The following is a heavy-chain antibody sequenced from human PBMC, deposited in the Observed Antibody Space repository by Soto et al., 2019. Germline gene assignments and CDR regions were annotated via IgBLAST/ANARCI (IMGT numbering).Heavy chain of an antibody. CDR2: ISYDGVNK. CDR3: AKSVYSWNDGFFDY. V-gene: IGHV3-30*18. CDR1: GFPFSTYG. J-gene: IGHJ4*02. Sequence: GGSLRLSCAASGFPFSTYGMHWVRQAPGKGLEWVAVISYDGVNKYYADSVKGRFTISRDNSKNTLYLQMNSLRAEDTAVYYSAKSVYSWNDGFFDYWGQGTLVTVSS. D-gene: IGHD1-1*01.